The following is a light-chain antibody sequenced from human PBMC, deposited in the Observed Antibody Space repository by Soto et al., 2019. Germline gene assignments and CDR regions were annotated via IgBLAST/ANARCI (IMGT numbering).Light chain of an antibody. V-gene: IGLV2-14*03. CDR3: SSYTSGSTHYVV. CDR1: SSDIGGFNY. J-gene: IGLJ2*01. Sequence: QSALTQPASVSGTPGQSITIPCTGTSSDIGGFNYVSWYQQHPGKAPKLMIYDVSDRPSGVSNRFSGAKSGSTAALTISGRQDEDDAAYYCSSYTSGSTHYVVFGGGTKLTVL. CDR2: DVS.